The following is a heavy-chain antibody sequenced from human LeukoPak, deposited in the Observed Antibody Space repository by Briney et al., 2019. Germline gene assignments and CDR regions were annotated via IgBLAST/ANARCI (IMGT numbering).Heavy chain of an antibody. D-gene: IGHD6-13*01. CDR3: ATLRGYSSSWYNYYYYYGMDV. CDR1: GFTFSSYG. J-gene: IGHJ6*02. CDR2: IWYDGSNK. V-gene: IGHV3-33*01. Sequence: GGSLRLSCAASGFTFSSYGMHWVRQAPGKGLEWVAVIWYDGSNKYYGDSVKGRFTISRDNSKNTLYLQMNSLRAEDTAVYYCATLRGYSSSWYNYYYYYGMDVWGQGTTVTVSS.